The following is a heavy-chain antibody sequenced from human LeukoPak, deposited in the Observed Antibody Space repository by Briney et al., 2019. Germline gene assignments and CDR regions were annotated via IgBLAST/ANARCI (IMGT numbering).Heavy chain of an antibody. Sequence: GGSLRLSCAASGFTFSSYSMNWVRQAPGKGLEWVSSISSSSSYIYYADSVKGRFTISRDNSKNTLYLQMNSLRPEDTAVYYCAKDFGSSWSTFDYWGQGTQVTVSS. V-gene: IGHV3-21*01. CDR2: ISSSSSYI. CDR3: AKDFGSSWSTFDY. CDR1: GFTFSSYS. J-gene: IGHJ4*02. D-gene: IGHD6-13*01.